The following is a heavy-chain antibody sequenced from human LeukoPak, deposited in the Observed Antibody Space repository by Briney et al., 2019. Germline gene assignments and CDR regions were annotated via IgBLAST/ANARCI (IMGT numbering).Heavy chain of an antibody. CDR1: GGSISSYY. D-gene: IGHD1-26*01. Sequence: SETLSLTCTVSGGSISSYYWSWIRQPPGKGLEWIGYIYYSGSTNYNPSLKSRVTISVDTSKNQFSLKLSSVTAADTAVYYCASQVGATLMDAFDIWGQGTMVTVSS. V-gene: IGHV4-59*08. CDR2: IYYSGST. CDR3: ASQVGATLMDAFDI. J-gene: IGHJ3*02.